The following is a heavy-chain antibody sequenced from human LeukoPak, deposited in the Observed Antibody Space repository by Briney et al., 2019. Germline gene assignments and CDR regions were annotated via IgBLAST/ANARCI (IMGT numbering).Heavy chain of an antibody. CDR3: AHSRAAAGKGRGWFDP. CDR1: GFSLSTSGVG. Sequence: SGPTLVKPTETLTLTCTFSGFSLSTSGVGVGWIRQPPGKALEWLALIYWDDDKRYSPSLESRLTIIKDTSKNQVVLTMTNMDPVDTATYYCAHSRAAAGKGRGWFDPWGQGTLVTVSS. V-gene: IGHV2-5*02. CDR2: IYWDDDK. D-gene: IGHD6-13*01. J-gene: IGHJ5*02.